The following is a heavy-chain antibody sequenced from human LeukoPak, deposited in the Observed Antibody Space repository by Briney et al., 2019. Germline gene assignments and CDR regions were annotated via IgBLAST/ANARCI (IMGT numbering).Heavy chain of an antibody. CDR2: INPNSGGT. D-gene: IGHD3-22*01. CDR3: ARNYRTYYYDSSGYYLGY. Sequence: ASVKVSCKASGYTFTGYYMHWVRQAPGQGLEWMGPINPNSGGTNYAQKFQGRVTMTRDTSISTAYMELSRLRSDDTAVYYCARNYRTYYYDSSGYYLGYWGRGTLVTVSS. V-gene: IGHV1-2*06. CDR1: GYTFTGYY. J-gene: IGHJ4*02.